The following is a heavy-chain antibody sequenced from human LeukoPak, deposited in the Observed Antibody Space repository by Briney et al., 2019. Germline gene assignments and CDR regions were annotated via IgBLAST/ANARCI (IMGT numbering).Heavy chain of an antibody. D-gene: IGHD1-26*01. V-gene: IGHV1-18*01. CDR2: ISAYNGNT. CDR1: GYTFTSYS. Sequence: ASVKVSCKASGYTFTSYSIKWVRQAPGQGLEWMGWISAYNGNTEYAQKLQGRVTMTTDTSTSTAYMELRSLRSDDTAVYYCARGLGGSGSYFLTFDYWGQGTLVTVSS. J-gene: IGHJ4*02. CDR3: ARGLGGSGSYFLTFDY.